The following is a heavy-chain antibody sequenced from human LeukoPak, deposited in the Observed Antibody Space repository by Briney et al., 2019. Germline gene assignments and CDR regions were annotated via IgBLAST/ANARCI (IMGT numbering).Heavy chain of an antibody. D-gene: IGHD3-16*02. CDR2: ISAYNGNT. V-gene: IGHV1-18*01. CDR3: ASAYYDYVWGSYRPLDC. CDR1: GYTFTSYG. Sequence: ASVKVSCKASGYTFTSYGISWVRQAPGQGLEWMGWISAYNGNTNYAQKLQGRVTMTTDTSTSTAYMELRSLRSDDTVVYYCASAYYDYVWGSYRPLDCWGQGTLVTVSS. J-gene: IGHJ4*02.